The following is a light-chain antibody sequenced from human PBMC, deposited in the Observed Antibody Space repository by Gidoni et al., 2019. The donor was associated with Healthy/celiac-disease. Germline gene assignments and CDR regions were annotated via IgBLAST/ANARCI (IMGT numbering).Light chain of an antibody. CDR2: WAS. J-gene: IGKJ2*01. CDR1: QSVVYSSNNKNY. Sequence: DIVMTQSPDSLAVSLGERATINCKSSQSVVYSSNNKNYLAWYQQKPGQPPKLLIYWASTRESGVPDRFSGSGSGTDFTLTISSLQAEDVAVYYCQQYYSTPNTFGPXTKLEIK. V-gene: IGKV4-1*01. CDR3: QQYYSTPNT.